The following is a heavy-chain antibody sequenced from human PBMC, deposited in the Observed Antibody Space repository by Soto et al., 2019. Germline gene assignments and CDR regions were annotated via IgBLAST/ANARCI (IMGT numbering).Heavy chain of an antibody. CDR3: ARQRITMVRGKYYFDY. CDR1: GGSISSSSYY. CDR2: IYYSGST. D-gene: IGHD3-10*01. J-gene: IGHJ4*02. Sequence: SETLSLTCTVSGGSISSSSYYWGWIRQPPGKGLEWIGSIYYSGSTYYNPSLKSRVTISVDTSKNQFSLKLSSVTAADTAVYYCARQRITMVRGKYYFDYWGQGTLVTVS. V-gene: IGHV4-39*01.